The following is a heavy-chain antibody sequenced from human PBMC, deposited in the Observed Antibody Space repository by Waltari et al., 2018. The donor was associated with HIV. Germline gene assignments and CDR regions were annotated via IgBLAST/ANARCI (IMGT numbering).Heavy chain of an antibody. CDR1: GYTFTSHY. J-gene: IGHJ4*02. Sequence: QVQLVQSGAEVKKPGASVKVSCTASGYTFTSHYMHWVRQAPGQGLEWMGIINPSGGSTSYAQKFQGRVTMTRDTSTSTVYMELSSLRSEDTAVYYCARESGPQDYYGSGLGYWGQGTLVTVSS. CDR3: ARESGPQDYYGSGLGY. D-gene: IGHD3-10*01. CDR2: INPSGGST. V-gene: IGHV1-46*03.